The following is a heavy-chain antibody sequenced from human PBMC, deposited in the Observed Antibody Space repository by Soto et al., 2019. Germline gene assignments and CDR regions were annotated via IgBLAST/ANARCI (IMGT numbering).Heavy chain of an antibody. V-gene: IGHV3-33*01. D-gene: IGHD6-6*01. J-gene: IGHJ6*02. CDR3: ARERSIAARLYYYYGMDV. Sequence: GGSLRLSCAASGFTFSSYGMHWVRQAPGKGLEWVAVIWYDGSNKYYADSVKGRFTISRDNSKNTLYLQMNSLRAEDTAVYYCARERSIAARLYYYYGMDVWGQGTTVTVSS. CDR1: GFTFSSYG. CDR2: IWYDGSNK.